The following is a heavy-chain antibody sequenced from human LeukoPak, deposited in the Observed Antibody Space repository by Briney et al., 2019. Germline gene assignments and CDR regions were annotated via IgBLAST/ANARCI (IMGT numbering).Heavy chain of an antibody. J-gene: IGHJ6*04. CDR2: TSTTSRYI. V-gene: IGHV3-21*03. CDR1: GFTFINYC. Sequence: GGSLRVSCAASGFTFINYCMNWVRQAPGKGLEWVSSTSTTSRYIYYADSVKGRFTIFRNNAENSLYLQMDSLRAEDTAVYYCARVSRYCSGGSCYDYYQYGMAVWGKGTTVTLSS. D-gene: IGHD2-15*01. CDR3: ARVSRYCSGGSCYDYYQYGMAV.